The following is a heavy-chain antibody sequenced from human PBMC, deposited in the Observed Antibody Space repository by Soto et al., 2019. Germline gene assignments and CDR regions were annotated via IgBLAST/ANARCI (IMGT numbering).Heavy chain of an antibody. V-gene: IGHV3-33*01. CDR3: ARDHRMGSTAWFDL. D-gene: IGHD1-1*01. CDR2: IWYDGSQR. CDR1: GFSFGSYG. J-gene: IGHJ5*02. Sequence: LRLSCAASGFSFGSYGMHWVRQTPGKGLQWVAVIWYDGSQRYYADSVKGRFTISRDNTKNTVDLQMNSLRVEDTAVYYCARDHRMGSTAWFDLWGQGTLVTVSS.